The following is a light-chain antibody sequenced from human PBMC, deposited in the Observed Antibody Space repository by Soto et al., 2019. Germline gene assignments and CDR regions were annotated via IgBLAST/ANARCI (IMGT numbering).Light chain of an antibody. CDR3: QTWGTGIVM. V-gene: IGLV4-69*01. CDR1: SGHSSYA. Sequence: QLVLTQSPSASASLGASVKLTCTLSSGHSSYAIAWHQQKPEKGPRYLMKVSSDGSHSKGDGIPDRFSGSSSGAERFLTISSLQSEDEADYYCQTWGTGIVMFGGGTKLTVL. CDR2: VSSDGSH. J-gene: IGLJ3*02.